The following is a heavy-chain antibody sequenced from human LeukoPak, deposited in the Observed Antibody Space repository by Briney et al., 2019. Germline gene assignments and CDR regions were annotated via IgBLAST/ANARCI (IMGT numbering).Heavy chain of an antibody. CDR3: ARDGKVAVEQLYYYYYYGMDV. D-gene: IGHD2-15*01. CDR2: IWYDGSNK. CDR1: GFTFSSYG. Sequence: QSGGSLRLSCAASGFTFSSYGMHWVRQAPGKGLEWVAVIWYDGSNKYYADSVKGRFTISRDNSKNTLYLQMNSLRAEDTAVYYCARDGKVAVEQLYYYYYYGMDVWGQGTTVTVSS. J-gene: IGHJ6*02. V-gene: IGHV3-33*01.